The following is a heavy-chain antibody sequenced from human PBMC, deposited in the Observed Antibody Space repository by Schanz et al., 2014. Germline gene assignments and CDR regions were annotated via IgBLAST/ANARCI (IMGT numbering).Heavy chain of an antibody. J-gene: IGHJ6*02. Sequence: QVQLVQSGGEVKKPGASATVSCKASGYSFTDYAIHWVRQAPGQGLEWMGWIIPILDKTNYAQKFQGRVTMTADKSTSTVYMEVSGLRSEDTAVYYCAKVDRTRYYAMDVWGQGTTVTVSS. CDR2: IIPILDKT. V-gene: IGHV1-69*10. D-gene: IGHD3-9*01. CDR1: GYSFTDYA. CDR3: AKVDRTRYYAMDV.